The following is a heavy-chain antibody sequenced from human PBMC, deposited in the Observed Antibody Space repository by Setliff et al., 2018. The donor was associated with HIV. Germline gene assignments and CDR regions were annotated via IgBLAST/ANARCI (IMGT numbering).Heavy chain of an antibody. CDR1: GVSISSGYYY. J-gene: IGHJ4*02. CDR3: ARDTIMVTGFVY. Sequence: SETLSLTCTVSGVSISSGYYYWSWIRQPAGKGLEFIGRMYTSGSAEYNPSLKSRVTISIDTSKNQFSLKLNSVTAADTAVYYCARDTIMVTGFVYWSPGTLVTVSS. CDR2: MYTSGSA. V-gene: IGHV4-61*02. D-gene: IGHD5-18*01.